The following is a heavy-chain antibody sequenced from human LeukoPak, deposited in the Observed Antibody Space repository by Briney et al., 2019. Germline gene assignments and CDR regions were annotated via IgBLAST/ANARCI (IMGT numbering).Heavy chain of an antibody. J-gene: IGHJ4*02. Sequence: PGGSLRLSCAASGFTVSNNYMSWVRQPPGKGLEWVSVIYSGGSTYYADSVKGRFTISRDNSKNTLYLQMNSLRAEDTAVYYCARGTFITAVGTPGDYWGQGTLVTVSS. D-gene: IGHD6-13*01. CDR3: ARGTFITAVGTPGDY. V-gene: IGHV3-66*01. CDR2: IYSGGST. CDR1: GFTVSNNY.